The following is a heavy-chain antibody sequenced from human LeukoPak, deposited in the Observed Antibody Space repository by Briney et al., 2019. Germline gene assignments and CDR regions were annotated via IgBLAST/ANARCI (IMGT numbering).Heavy chain of an antibody. CDR2: ISSSSSYI. V-gene: IGHV3-21*01. CDR3: ARDLSLRFDY. J-gene: IGHJ4*02. D-gene: IGHD4-17*01. Sequence: GGSLRLSCAASGFTFGSYSMNWVRQAPGKGLEWVSSISSSSSYIYYADSVKGRFTISRDNAKNSLYLQMNSLRAEDTAVYYCARDLSLRFDYWGQGTLVTVSS. CDR1: GFTFGSYS.